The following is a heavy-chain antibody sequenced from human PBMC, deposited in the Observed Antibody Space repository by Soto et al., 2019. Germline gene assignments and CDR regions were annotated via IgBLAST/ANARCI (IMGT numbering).Heavy chain of an antibody. CDR3: ATGGVIAIEQH. Sequence: QVVESGGGLVQPGGSLRLSRAVSGFTVPSNYMSWVRQAPGKGLEWVAHIYGGGGTYYADSVRGRFTLSRDNSKNTVFLQMNSLRVEDTAVYYCATGGVIAIEQHWGQGTLVTVSS. CDR1: GFTVPSNY. V-gene: IGHV3-66*01. D-gene: IGHD3-16*02. J-gene: IGHJ1*01. CDR2: IYGGGGT.